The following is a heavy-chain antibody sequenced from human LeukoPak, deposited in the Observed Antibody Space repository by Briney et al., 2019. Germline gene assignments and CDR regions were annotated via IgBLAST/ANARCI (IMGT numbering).Heavy chain of an antibody. J-gene: IGHJ4*02. V-gene: IGHV1-69*13. CDR2: IIPTVGTG. CDR3: VGAAAVNLPFDY. D-gene: IGHD6-13*01. CDR1: GYSFTSYG. Sequence: ASVKVSCEASGYSFTSYGIGWVRQAPGQGLEWMGGIIPTVGTGNSAQKFQGRVTITADESTGTAYMELTSLRSEDTAVYFCVGAAAVNLPFDYWGQGSLVTVSS.